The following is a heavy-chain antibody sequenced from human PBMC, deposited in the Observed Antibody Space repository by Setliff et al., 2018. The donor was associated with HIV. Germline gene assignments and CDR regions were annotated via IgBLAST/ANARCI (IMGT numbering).Heavy chain of an antibody. CDR2: INHSGST. CDR1: GGSFSGYY. CDR3: ARGPAEWQIVVVPAAHWYFDL. Sequence: KPSETLSLTCAVCGGSFSGYYWNWIRQSPGKGLEWIGEINHSGSTNYNPSLKSRITISVDTSKKQFSLKLNSVTAADTAVYYCARGPAEWQIVVVPAAHWYFDLWGRGTLVTVSS. V-gene: IGHV4-34*01. D-gene: IGHD2-2*01. J-gene: IGHJ2*01.